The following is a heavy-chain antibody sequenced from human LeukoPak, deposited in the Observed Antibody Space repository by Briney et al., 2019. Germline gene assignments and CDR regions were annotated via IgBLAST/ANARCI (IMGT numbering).Heavy chain of an antibody. V-gene: IGHV4-34*01. CDR1: GGSFSGYY. CDR2: INHSGST. D-gene: IGHD1-26*01. J-gene: IGHJ6*02. CDR3: AMGATYYYYYGMDV. Sequence: PSETLSLTCAVYGGSFSGYYWSWIRQPPGKGLEWIGEINHSGSTNYNPSLKSRVTISVDTSKNQFSLKLSSVTAADTAVYYCAMGATYYYYYGMDVWGQGTTVTVSS.